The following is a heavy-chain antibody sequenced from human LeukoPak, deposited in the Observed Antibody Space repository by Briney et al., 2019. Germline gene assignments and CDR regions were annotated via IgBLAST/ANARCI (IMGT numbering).Heavy chain of an antibody. V-gene: IGHV3-48*01. Sequence: PGGSLRLSCAASGFTFSSYSMNWVRQAPGKGLEWVSYISSSSSTIYYADSVKGRFTISRDNAKNSLYLQMNSLRAEDTAVYYCARGRGSGWRNYYYYYMDVWGKGTTVTVSS. CDR1: GFTFSSYS. CDR2: ISSSSSTI. CDR3: ARGRGSGWRNYYYYYMDV. J-gene: IGHJ6*03. D-gene: IGHD6-19*01.